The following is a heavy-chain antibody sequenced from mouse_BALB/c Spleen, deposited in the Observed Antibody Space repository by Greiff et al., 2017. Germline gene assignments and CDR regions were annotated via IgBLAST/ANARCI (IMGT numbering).Heavy chain of an antibody. CDR3: ASLYYDYLFAY. J-gene: IGHJ3*01. V-gene: IGHV3-6*02. CDR2: ISYDGSN. Sequence: EVQLQQSGPGLVKPSQSLSLTCSVTGYSITSGYYWHWIRQFPGNKLEWMGYISYDGSNNYNPSLKNRISITRDTSKNQFFLKLNSVTTEDTATYYCASLYYDYLFAYWGQGTLVTVSA. CDR1: GYSITSGYY. D-gene: IGHD2-4*01.